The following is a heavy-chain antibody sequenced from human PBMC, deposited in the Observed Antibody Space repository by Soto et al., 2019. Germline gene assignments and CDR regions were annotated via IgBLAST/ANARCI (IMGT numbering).Heavy chain of an antibody. V-gene: IGHV4-34*01. CDR2: INHSGST. CDR1: GGSFRGFY. Sequence: SETLSLTRAVYGGSFRGFYWGWVRQPPGKGLEWIGEINHSGSTNYNPSLKSRVTISVDTSKNQFSLKLSSVTAADTAVYYCARGLPYYYDSSGYSDFDYWGQGTLVTVSS. J-gene: IGHJ4*02. CDR3: ARGLPYYYDSSGYSDFDY. D-gene: IGHD3-22*01.